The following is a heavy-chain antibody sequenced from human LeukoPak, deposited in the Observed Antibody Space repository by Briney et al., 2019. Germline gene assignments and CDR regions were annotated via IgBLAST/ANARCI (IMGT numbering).Heavy chain of an antibody. V-gene: IGHV3-23*01. J-gene: IGHJ6*02. CDR3: AKGGRSDIKYGMDV. CDR1: GFTFSSYA. Sequence: GGSLRLSCAASGFTFSSYAMNWVRQAPGKGLEWVSGISGSAGSTYYADSVKGRFSISRDNSENSLYLQMNSLRAEDTAVYYCAKGGRSDIKYGMDVWGQGTTVTVSS. CDR2: ISGSAGST. D-gene: IGHD3-3*01.